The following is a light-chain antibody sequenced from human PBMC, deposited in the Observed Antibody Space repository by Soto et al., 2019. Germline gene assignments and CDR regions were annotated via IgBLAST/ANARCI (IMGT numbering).Light chain of an antibody. Sequence: EIEMTQSPATLSVSPGERVTLSCRASEDISTKLAWYQQKPGQAPSLLMSAVPIRAAGVPARFSGSGSGTEFALTVSSLQSEDFAVYYCQQYNRWTSITFGQGTRLEVK. V-gene: IGKV3-15*01. CDR3: QQYNRWTSIT. CDR1: EDISTK. CDR2: AVP. J-gene: IGKJ5*01.